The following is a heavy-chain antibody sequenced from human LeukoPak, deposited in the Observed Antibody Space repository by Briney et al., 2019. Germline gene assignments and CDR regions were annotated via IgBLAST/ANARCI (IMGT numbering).Heavy chain of an antibody. CDR1: GGSISDYY. Sequence: SETLSLTCTVSGGSISDYYWSWVRQPAGKGLEWIGRIHISGTTYYNPSLKSRVTISVDTSKNQFSLKLSSVTAADTAVYYCARPGYCSGGSCYPEDAFDIWGQGTMVTVSS. V-gene: IGHV4-4*07. CDR2: IHISGTT. CDR3: ARPGYCSGGSCYPEDAFDI. J-gene: IGHJ3*02. D-gene: IGHD2-15*01.